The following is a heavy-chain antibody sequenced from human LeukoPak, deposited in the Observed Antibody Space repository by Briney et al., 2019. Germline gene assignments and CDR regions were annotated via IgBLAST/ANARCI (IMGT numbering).Heavy chain of an antibody. CDR3: AGDSSGYSDDAFDI. J-gene: IGHJ3*02. V-gene: IGHV3-30*01. D-gene: IGHD3-22*01. Sequence: PGGSLRLSCAASGFTFSSYAMHWVRQAPGKGLEWAAVISYDGSNKYYADSVKGRFTISRDNSKNTLYLQMNSLRAEDTAVYYCAGDSSGYSDDAFDIWGQGTMVTVSS. CDR1: GFTFSSYA. CDR2: ISYDGSNK.